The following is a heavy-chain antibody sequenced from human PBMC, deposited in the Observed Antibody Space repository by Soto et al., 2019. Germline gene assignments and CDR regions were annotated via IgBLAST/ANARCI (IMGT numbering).Heavy chain of an antibody. CDR1: GFTFSNYT. CDR2: ISASGRDT. V-gene: IGHV3-23*01. Sequence: GGSLRLSCAASGFTFSNYTMSWFRQAPGKGLEWVSGISASGRDTYYADSVKDRFTISRDSSKNTLYLQMNSLRAEDTAIYYCAKGKTSGWYYFDSWGQGTRVTVSS. CDR3: AKGKTSGWYYFDS. D-gene: IGHD6-19*01. J-gene: IGHJ4*02.